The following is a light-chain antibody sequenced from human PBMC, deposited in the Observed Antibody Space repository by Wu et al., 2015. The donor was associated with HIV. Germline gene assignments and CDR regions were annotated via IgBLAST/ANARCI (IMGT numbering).Light chain of an antibody. Sequence: EIVLTQSPVTLSLSPGERATLSCRASQSVRNYLAWYQQKPGQAPRLLIYDASKRATGIPARFSGSGSGTDFTLTISRLEPEDFAVYYCQQYGSSRGTFGQGTKVEVK. V-gene: IGKV3-20*01. CDR2: DAS. CDR3: QQYGSSRGT. J-gene: IGKJ1*01. CDR1: QSVRNY.